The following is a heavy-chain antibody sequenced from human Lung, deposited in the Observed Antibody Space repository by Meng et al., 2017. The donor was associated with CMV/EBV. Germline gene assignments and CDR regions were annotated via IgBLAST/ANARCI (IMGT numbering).Heavy chain of an antibody. CDR2: IRHDGTNK. CDR3: AKDLLLFGGANAYFDS. Sequence: GESLKISCAASGFTFDEYGMHWVRQTPGKGLEWVAFIRHDGTNKFYGDPVKGRFTISRDNSKNTVSLQMNSLRPEETAIYYCAKDLLLFGGANAYFDSWGQGXQVTVSS. V-gene: IGHV3-30*02. D-gene: IGHD3-10*01. CDR1: GFTFDEYG. J-gene: IGHJ4*02.